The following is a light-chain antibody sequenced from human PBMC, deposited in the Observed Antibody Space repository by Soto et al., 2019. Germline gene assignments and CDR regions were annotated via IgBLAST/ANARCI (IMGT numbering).Light chain of an antibody. CDR3: QEASRIPIT. V-gene: IGKV1-39*01. CDR1: QSISSY. Sequence: DIQVTQSPSSLSASVGDRVTITCRASQSISSYLNWYQQKPGKAPKLLIYAASTLQSGVPSRFSGSGSGTDFTLTISSLQPEDFATYYCQEASRIPITFGQGTRLEIK. CDR2: AAS. J-gene: IGKJ5*01.